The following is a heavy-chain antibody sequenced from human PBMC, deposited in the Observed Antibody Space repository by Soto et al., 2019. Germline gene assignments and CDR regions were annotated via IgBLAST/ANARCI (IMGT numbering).Heavy chain of an antibody. CDR2: IYYSGST. D-gene: IGHD3-22*01. CDR1: GGSISSSSYY. CDR3: ARLNGYYDSSGYYYPDY. V-gene: IGHV4-39*01. J-gene: IGHJ4*02. Sequence: SETLSLTCTVSGGSISSSSYYWGWIRQPPGKGLEWIGSIYYSGSTYYNPSLKSRVTISVDTSKNQFSLKLSSVTAADTAVYYCARLNGYYDSSGYYYPDYWGQGTLVTVSS.